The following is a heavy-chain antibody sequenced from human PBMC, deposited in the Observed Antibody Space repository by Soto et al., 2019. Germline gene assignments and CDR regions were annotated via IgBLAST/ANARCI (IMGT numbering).Heavy chain of an antibody. Sequence: GGSLRLSCAASGFTFSNAWMSWVRQAPGKGLEWVGRIKSKTDGGTTDYAAPVKGRFTISRDDSKNTLYLQMNSLKTEDTAVYYCTTLPGVYYDSSGYYYGYDYWGQGTLVTVSS. D-gene: IGHD3-22*01. V-gene: IGHV3-15*01. CDR3: TTLPGVYYDSSGYYYGYDY. CDR2: IKSKTDGGTT. J-gene: IGHJ4*02. CDR1: GFTFSNAW.